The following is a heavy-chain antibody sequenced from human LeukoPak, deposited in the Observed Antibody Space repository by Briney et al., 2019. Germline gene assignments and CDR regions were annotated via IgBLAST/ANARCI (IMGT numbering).Heavy chain of an antibody. V-gene: IGHV4-4*09. CDR2: IYTSGST. D-gene: IGHD3-10*01. J-gene: IGHJ5*02. Sequence: SETLSLTCTVSGGSISSYYWSWIRQPPGKGLEWIGYIYTSGSTNYNPSLKSRATISVDTSKNQFSLKLSSVTAADTAVYYCARYQMRTVVRGDFDPWGQGTLVTVSS. CDR3: ARYQMRTVVRGDFDP. CDR1: GGSISSYY.